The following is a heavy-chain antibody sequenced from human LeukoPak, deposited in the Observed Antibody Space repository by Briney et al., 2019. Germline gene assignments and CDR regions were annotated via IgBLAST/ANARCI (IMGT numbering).Heavy chain of an antibody. V-gene: IGHV3-33*06. J-gene: IGHJ3*02. Sequence: GGSLRLSCTGSGFTFSDYGMHWVCQAPGKGLEWVAVIWYDGNKKYYADSVKGRFTISRDNSKNTQYLQMNSLRAEDTAVYYCAKGAHIYGDYGAVDIWGQGTMVTISS. D-gene: IGHD4-17*01. CDR3: AKGAHIYGDYGAVDI. CDR1: GFTFSDYG. CDR2: IWYDGNKK.